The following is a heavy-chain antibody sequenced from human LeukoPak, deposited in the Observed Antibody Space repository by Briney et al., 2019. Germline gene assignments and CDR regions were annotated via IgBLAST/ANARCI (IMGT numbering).Heavy chain of an antibody. CDR3: ARRYYYGSGSYYTHYYYYGMDV. V-gene: IGHV3-48*03. Sequence: GGSLRLSYAASGFTFSSYEMNWVRQAPGKGLEWVSHISSSGSTIYYADSVKGRFTISRDNAKNSLYLQMNSLRAEDTAVYYCARRYYYGSGSYYTHYYYYGMDVWGQGTTVTVSS. CDR2: ISSSGSTI. J-gene: IGHJ6*02. CDR1: GFTFSSYE. D-gene: IGHD3-10*01.